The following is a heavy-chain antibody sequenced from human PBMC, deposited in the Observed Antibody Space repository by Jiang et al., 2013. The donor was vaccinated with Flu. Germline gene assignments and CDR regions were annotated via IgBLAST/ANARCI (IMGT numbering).Heavy chain of an antibody. CDR2: IIPIFGTA. Sequence: GAEVKKPGSSVKVSCKASGGTFSTNAISWVRQAPGQGLEWMGGIIPIFGTANYAQKFQGRVTITADKSTSTAYMELSSLRSEDTAVYYCARGPDSSGYYYFYWGQGTLVTVSS. CDR3: ARGPDSSGYYYFY. CDR1: GGTFSTNA. J-gene: IGHJ4*02. V-gene: IGHV1-69*06. D-gene: IGHD3-22*01.